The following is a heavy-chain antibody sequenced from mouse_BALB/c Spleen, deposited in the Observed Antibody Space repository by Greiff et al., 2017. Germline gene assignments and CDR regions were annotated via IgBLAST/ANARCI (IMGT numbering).Heavy chain of an antibody. CDR1: GYTFTSYW. V-gene: IGHV1S81*02. Sequence: VQLQQSGAELVKPGASVKLSCKASGYTFTSYWMHWVKQRPGQGLEWIGEINPSNGRTNYNEKFKSKATLTVDKSSSTAYMQLSSLTSEDSAVYYCALARGYAMDYWGQGTSVTVSS. J-gene: IGHJ4*01. D-gene: IGHD6-1*01. CDR2: INPSNGRT. CDR3: ALARGYAMDY.